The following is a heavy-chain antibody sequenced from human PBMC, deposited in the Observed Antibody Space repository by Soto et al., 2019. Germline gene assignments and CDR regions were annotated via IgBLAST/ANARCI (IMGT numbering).Heavy chain of an antibody. CDR3: AKDPPLTGYSSSWYREVDY. J-gene: IGHJ4*02. CDR1: GFTFSSYA. D-gene: IGHD6-13*01. CDR2: ISGSGGST. Sequence: EVQLLESGGGLVQPGGSLRLSCAASGFTFSSYAMSWVRQAPGKGLEWVSAISGSGGSTYYADSVKGRFTISRDNSKNTLYLQMNSLRAEDTAVYYCAKDPPLTGYSSSWYREVDYWGQGTLVTVSS. V-gene: IGHV3-23*01.